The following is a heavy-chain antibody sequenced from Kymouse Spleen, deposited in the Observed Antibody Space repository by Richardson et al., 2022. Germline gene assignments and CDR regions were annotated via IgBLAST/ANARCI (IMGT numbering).Heavy chain of an antibody. CDR1: GFTFSSYG. V-gene: IGHV3-33*01. CDR2: IWYDGSNK. CDR3: ARPMVRGAYWDYFDY. J-gene: IGHJ4*02. Sequence: QVQLVESGGGVVQPGRSLRLSCAASGFTFSSYGMHWVRQAPGKGLEWVAVIWYDGSNKYYADSVKGRFTISRDNSKNTLYLQMNSLRAEDTAVYYCARPMVRGAYWDYFDYWGQGTLVTVSS. D-gene: IGHD3-10*01.